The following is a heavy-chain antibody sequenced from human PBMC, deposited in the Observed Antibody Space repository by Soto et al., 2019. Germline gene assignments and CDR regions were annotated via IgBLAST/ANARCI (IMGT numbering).Heavy chain of an antibody. CDR2: ISYDGGNK. V-gene: IGHV3-30-3*01. J-gene: IGHJ6*02. Sequence: GGSLRLSCAASGFTFSSYAMHWVRQAPGKGLEWVAVISYDGGNKYYADSVKGRFTISRDNAKNSLYLQMNSLRDEDTAVYYCARDRTNYYYYYGMDVWGQGTTVTVSS. CDR3: ARDRTNYYYYYGMDV. CDR1: GFTFSSYA.